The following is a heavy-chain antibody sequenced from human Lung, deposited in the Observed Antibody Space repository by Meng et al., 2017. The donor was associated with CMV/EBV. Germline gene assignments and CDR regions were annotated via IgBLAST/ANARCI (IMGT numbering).Heavy chain of an antibody. D-gene: IGHD3-22*01. J-gene: IGHJ4*02. CDR2: INHSGST. Sequence: SXTXPLXCAVYGGSFSGYYWSWIRQPPGKGLEWIGEINHSGSTNYNPSLKSRVTISADTSKNQFSLNLSYVTAADTAVYYCARDYYDSSGYINWGQGTLVTVSS. CDR3: ARDYYDSSGYIN. CDR1: GGSFSGYY. V-gene: IGHV4-34*01.